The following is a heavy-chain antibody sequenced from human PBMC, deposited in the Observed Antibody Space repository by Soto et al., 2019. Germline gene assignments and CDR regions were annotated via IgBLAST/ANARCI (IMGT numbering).Heavy chain of an antibody. J-gene: IGHJ6*03. CDR2: IYYSGST. D-gene: IGHD3-9*01. CDR3: ARHPYVFLSGSPLAPGYYYYMDV. CDR1: GGSISSYY. Sequence: SETLSLTCTVSGGSISSYYWSWIRQPPGKGLEWIGYIYYSGSTNYNPSLKSRVTISVDTSKNQFSLKLSSVTAADTAVYYCARHPYVFLSGSPLAPGYYYYMDVWGKGTTVTVSS. V-gene: IGHV4-59*08.